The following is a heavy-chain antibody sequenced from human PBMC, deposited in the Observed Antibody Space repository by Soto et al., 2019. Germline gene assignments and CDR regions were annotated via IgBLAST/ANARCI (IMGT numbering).Heavy chain of an antibody. CDR3: ARRGPHYYFDY. CDR1: GFTFSSYG. V-gene: IGHV3-33*01. Sequence: GGSLRLSCAASGFTFSSYGMHWVRQAPGKGLEWVAVIWYDGSNKYYADSVKGRFTISRDNSKNTLYLQMNSLRAGDTAVYYCARRGPHYYFDYWGQGTLVTVSS. CDR2: IWYDGSNK. J-gene: IGHJ4*02.